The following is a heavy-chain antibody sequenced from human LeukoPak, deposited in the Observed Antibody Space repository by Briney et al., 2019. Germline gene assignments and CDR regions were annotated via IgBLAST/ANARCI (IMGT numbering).Heavy chain of an antibody. CDR1: GGSISSGGYY. CDR2: IYYSGST. Sequence: SETLSLTCTVSGGSISSGGYYWSWIRQHPGKGLEWIGYIYYSGSTYYNPSLKSRVTVSVDTSKNQFSLKLSSVTAADTAGYYCARSHYYDSSGYYGLYFDYWGQGTLVTVSS. V-gene: IGHV4-31*03. D-gene: IGHD3-22*01. J-gene: IGHJ4*02. CDR3: ARSHYYDSSGYYGLYFDY.